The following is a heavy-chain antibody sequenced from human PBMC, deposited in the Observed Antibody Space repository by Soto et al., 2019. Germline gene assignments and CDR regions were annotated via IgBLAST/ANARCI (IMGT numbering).Heavy chain of an antibody. V-gene: IGHV3-48*02. D-gene: IGHD2-2*02. CDR2: ISSTSSTI. J-gene: IGHJ4*02. Sequence: EVQLVESGGGLVQPGGSLRLSCAASGFTFSSNTMNWVRQAPGKGLEWVSYISSTSSTIYYADSVKGRFTISRDNAKNSLFLQMNSLREEDPAVYYCARDPPGGVVPAAIGRIYFDFWGQGTLVTVSS. CDR3: ARDPPGGVVPAAIGRIYFDF. CDR1: GFTFSSNT.